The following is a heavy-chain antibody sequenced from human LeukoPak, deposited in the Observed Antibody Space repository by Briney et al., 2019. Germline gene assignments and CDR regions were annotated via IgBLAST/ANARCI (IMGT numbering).Heavy chain of an antibody. CDR1: GFTFSSYA. Sequence: GGSLRLSCAAPGFTFSSYAMSWVRQAPGKGLEWVSAISGSGGSTYYADSVKGRFTISRDNSKNTLYLQMNSLRAEDTAVYYCAKTKKGSYLAFDIWGQGTMVTVSS. V-gene: IGHV3-23*01. J-gene: IGHJ3*02. CDR3: AKTKKGSYLAFDI. CDR2: ISGSGGST.